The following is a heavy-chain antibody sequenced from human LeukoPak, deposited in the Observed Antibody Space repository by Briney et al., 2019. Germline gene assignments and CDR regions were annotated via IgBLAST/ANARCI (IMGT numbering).Heavy chain of an antibody. CDR3: ARLRYDILTGYYTPFDS. Sequence: SETLSLTCNVSGGSISGYHWSWIRQPPGKGLEWLGYIYYSGSSNYNPSLKSRVTISVGTSKNQFALNLSSVTAADTAVYYCARLRYDILTGYYTPFDSWGQGTPVTVSS. J-gene: IGHJ4*02. V-gene: IGHV4-59*08. D-gene: IGHD3-9*01. CDR2: IYYSGSS. CDR1: GGSISGYH.